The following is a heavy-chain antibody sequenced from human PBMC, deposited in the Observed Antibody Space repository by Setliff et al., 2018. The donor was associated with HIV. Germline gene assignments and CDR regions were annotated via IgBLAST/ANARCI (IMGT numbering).Heavy chain of an antibody. V-gene: IGHV3-64*04. CDR2: ISSNGGST. Sequence: GGSLRLSCSASGFTFSSYVMLWVRQAPGKGLEYVSAISSNGGSTYYADSVKGRFTISRDNAKNSLYLQMNSLRAEDTAVYYCARGAAGFDSGYVDYWGQGTLVTVSS. J-gene: IGHJ4*02. CDR3: ARGAAGFDSGYVDY. D-gene: IGHD6-13*01. CDR1: GFTFSSYV.